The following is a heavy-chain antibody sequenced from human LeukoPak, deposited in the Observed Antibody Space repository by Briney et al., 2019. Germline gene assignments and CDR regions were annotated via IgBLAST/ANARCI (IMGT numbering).Heavy chain of an antibody. CDR2: ISSGSSYI. CDR3: ARDPDGSDAYFDY. CDR1: GFTFSIDT. Sequence: PGGSLRPSCAASGFTFSIDTMNWVRQAPGKGLEWASSISSGSSYIYYADSVKGRFTISRDTAKNSLYLQMNSLRADDTAVYYCARDPDGSDAYFDYWGQGTLVTVSS. D-gene: IGHD5-24*01. J-gene: IGHJ4*02. V-gene: IGHV3-21*01.